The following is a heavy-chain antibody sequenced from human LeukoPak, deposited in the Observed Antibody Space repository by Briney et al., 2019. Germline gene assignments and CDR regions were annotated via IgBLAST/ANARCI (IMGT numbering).Heavy chain of an antibody. CDR1: GFTFTNYA. CDR2: ISGSGGST. J-gene: IGHJ4*02. V-gene: IGHV3-23*01. CDR3: ANKRFGAYFFDY. D-gene: IGHD3-16*01. Sequence: GGSLRLSCAASGFTFTNYAMSWLRQAPGKGLEWVSAISGSGGSTDCADSVKGRFTISRDKSKNTLCSQMNRLRAEDTAVYYYANKRFGAYFFDYWGQGTLVTVSS.